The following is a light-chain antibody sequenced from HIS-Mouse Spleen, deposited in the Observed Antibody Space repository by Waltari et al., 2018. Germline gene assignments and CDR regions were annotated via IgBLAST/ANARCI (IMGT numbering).Light chain of an antibody. V-gene: IGLV2-14*03. CDR2: DVS. CDR1: SSDVGCYNY. Sequence: QSALTQPASVSGSPGQSITISCTGTSSDVGCYNYVSWYPQHPGKAPKLMIYDVSNRPSGVSNRFSGSKSGNTASLTISGLQAEDEADYYCSSYTSSSTLVFGGGTKLTVL. CDR3: SSYTSSSTLV. J-gene: IGLJ2*01.